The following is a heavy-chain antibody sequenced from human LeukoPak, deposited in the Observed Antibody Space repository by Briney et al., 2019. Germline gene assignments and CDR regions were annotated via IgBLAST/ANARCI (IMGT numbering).Heavy chain of an antibody. J-gene: IGHJ4*02. V-gene: IGHV3-23*01. CDR3: AKRRYGDYGDFDY. CDR2: ISGSGGST. D-gene: IGHD4-17*01. CDR1: GFTFSAYA. Sequence: GGSLRLSCAASGFTFSAYAMSWVRQAPGKGLEWVSTISGSGGSTYYSDSVKGRFSVSRDNSKNTVYLQMNSLRAEDTVVYYCAKRRYGDYGDFDYWGQGTLVTVSS.